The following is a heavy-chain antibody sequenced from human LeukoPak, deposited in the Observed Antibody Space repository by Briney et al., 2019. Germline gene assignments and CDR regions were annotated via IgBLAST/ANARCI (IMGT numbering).Heavy chain of an antibody. CDR2: IYYSGST. CDR3: ARHKRFGVVILYYFDY. J-gene: IGHJ4*02. Sequence: SETLSLTCTVSGGSISSSSYHWGWIRQPPGKGLEWIGSIYYSGSTYYNPSLKSRVTISVDTSKNQFSLKLSSVTAADTAVYYCARHKRFGVVILYYFDYWGQGTLVTVSS. CDR1: GGSISSSSYH. D-gene: IGHD3-3*01. V-gene: IGHV4-39*01.